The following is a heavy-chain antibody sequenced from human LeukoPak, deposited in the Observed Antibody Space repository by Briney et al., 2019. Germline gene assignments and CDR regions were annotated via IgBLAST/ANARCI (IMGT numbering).Heavy chain of an antibody. V-gene: IGHV4-39*01. CDR3: ARRYSSGPAFDY. Sequence: SETLSLTCTVSGGSISISSYYWGWIRQPPGKGLEWTGGIFYSGNTYYNPSLKSRVTISVDTSKNQFSLKLSSMTAADTAVYYCARRYSSGPAFDYWGQGTLVTVSS. J-gene: IGHJ4*02. CDR1: GGSISISSYY. D-gene: IGHD6-19*01. CDR2: IFYSGNT.